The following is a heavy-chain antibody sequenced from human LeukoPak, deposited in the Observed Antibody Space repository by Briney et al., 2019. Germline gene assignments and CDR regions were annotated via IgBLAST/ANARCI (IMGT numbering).Heavy chain of an antibody. D-gene: IGHD6-19*01. J-gene: IGHJ3*02. CDR1: GGSISGYY. CDR3: ARLFWGESSGLDAFDI. CDR2: IYYSGST. Sequence: SETLSLTCAVSGGSISGYYWSWIRQPPGKGLEWIGYIYYSGSTNYNPSLKSRVTISVDTSKNQFSLKLSSVTAADTAVYYCARLFWGESSGLDAFDIWGQGTMVTVSS. V-gene: IGHV4-59*08.